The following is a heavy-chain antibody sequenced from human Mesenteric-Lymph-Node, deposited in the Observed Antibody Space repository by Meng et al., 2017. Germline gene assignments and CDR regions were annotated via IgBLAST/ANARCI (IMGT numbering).Heavy chain of an antibody. D-gene: IGHD3-10*01. CDR2: TSYDGSNK. J-gene: IGHJ4*02. CDR1: GFTFSSYA. Sequence: VRLVGYGGNWVQPGGSLRLSCEASGFTFSSYAMSWVRQAPGKGLEWVAVTSYDGSNKYYADSVKGRFTISRDNAKNTLYLQMNSLRAEDTAVYYCARGGLSHTYYWGQGTLVTVSS. CDR3: ARGGLSHTYY. V-gene: IGHV3-30*04.